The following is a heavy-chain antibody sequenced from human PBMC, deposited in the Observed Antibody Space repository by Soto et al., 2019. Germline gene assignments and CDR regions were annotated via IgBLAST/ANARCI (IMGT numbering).Heavy chain of an antibody. D-gene: IGHD5-12*01. V-gene: IGHV4-59*01. CDR1: GGSIRNYY. CDR2: IYYSGNT. J-gene: IGHJ5*02. CDR3: ARGNGYNFDGWFDP. Sequence: PSETLSLTCTVSGGSIRNYYWSWIRQPPGKGLEWIGYIYYSGNTNYNPSLKSRVTISVDTSKNQFSLKLSSVTAADTAVYYCARGNGYNFDGWFDPWGQGTLVTVSS.